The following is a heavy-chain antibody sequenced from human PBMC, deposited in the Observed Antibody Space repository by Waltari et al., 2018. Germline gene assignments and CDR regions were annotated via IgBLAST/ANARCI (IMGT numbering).Heavy chain of an antibody. Sequence: EVQLVESGGGLVQPGGSLSLSCAASGCTFSSYSMNWVGEAPGKRLKWVSYISSISSNIYYADSVKGRFNISRDNAKNSLYLQMNSLRAEDTAVYYCTSGSYFSGYWGQGTLVTVSS. CDR3: TSGSYFSGY. V-gene: IGHV3-48*01. CDR2: ISSISSNI. CDR1: GCTFSSYS. J-gene: IGHJ4*02. D-gene: IGHD1-26*01.